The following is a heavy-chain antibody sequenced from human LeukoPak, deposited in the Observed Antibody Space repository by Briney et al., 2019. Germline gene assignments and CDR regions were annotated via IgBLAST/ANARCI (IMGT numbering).Heavy chain of an antibody. J-gene: IGHJ4*02. V-gene: IGHV3-30*18. CDR2: ISYDGSNK. CDR3: AKEGFDS. CDR1: GFTFSSYG. Sequence: GGSLRLSCAASGFTFSSYGMHWVRQAPGKGLEWVAVISYDGSNKYYADSVKGRFTISRDNSKNTLYLQMNSLRAEDTAVYYCAKEGFDSWGQGTLVTVSS.